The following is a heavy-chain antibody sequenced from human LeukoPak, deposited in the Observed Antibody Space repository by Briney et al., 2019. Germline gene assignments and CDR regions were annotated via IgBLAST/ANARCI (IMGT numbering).Heavy chain of an antibody. V-gene: IGHV4-59*01. CDR3: ARGRSYYDFWSGYYSPRDVDTATYY. CDR1: GGSISSYY. CDR2: FHYSGST. J-gene: IGHJ4*02. Sequence: PSETLSLTCTVSGGSISSYYWNWIRQPPGEGLEWIGYFHYSGSTNYNPSLKSRVTISVDTSKNQFSLKLSSVTAADTAVYYCARGRSYYDFWSGYYSPRDVDTATYYWGQGTLVTVSS. D-gene: IGHD3-3*01.